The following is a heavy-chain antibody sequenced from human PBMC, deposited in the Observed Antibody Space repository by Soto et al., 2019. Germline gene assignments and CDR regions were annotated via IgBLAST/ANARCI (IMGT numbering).Heavy chain of an antibody. Sequence: QVQLVQSGAEVKKPGASVKVSCKASGYTFTSYAMHWVRQAPGQRLEWMGWINAGNGNTKYSQKFQGRVTITRDPXAXTXXIELSSLRSEDTAVYYCASFGYNWNDGLYYYGMDVWGQGTTVTVSS. CDR2: INAGNGNT. CDR3: ASFGYNWNDGLYYYGMDV. D-gene: IGHD1-1*01. V-gene: IGHV1-3*01. J-gene: IGHJ6*02. CDR1: GYTFTSYA.